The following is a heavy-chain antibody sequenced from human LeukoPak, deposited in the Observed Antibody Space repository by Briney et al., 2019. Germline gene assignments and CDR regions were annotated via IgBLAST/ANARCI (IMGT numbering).Heavy chain of an antibody. J-gene: IGHJ4*02. Sequence: GRSLRLSCAASGFTFSEYAMHWVRQAPGKGLEWVAGIWYDGRDAYYADSVKGRFTISRDNSKNTLYLQMNSLRAEDTAVYYCARDADTSGYFSYFDFWGQGTLVTVPS. CDR1: GFTFSEYA. D-gene: IGHD3-22*01. V-gene: IGHV3-33*08. CDR3: ARDADTSGYFSYFDF. CDR2: IWYDGRDA.